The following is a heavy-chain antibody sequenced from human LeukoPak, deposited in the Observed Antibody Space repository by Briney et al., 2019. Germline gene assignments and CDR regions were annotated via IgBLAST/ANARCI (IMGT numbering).Heavy chain of an antibody. CDR1: GFTASNNF. D-gene: IGHD6-13*01. V-gene: IGHV3-53*05. J-gene: IGHJ4*02. CDR3: ASPSPGGGAAGLFDY. CDR2: LYSGGTT. Sequence: GGSLRLSCAVSGFTASNNFLNWVRQAPGKGLEWVSVLYSGGTTFYADSVKGRFTISRDNSMNTLYLQMNSLRLDDTAVYYCASPSPGGGAAGLFDYWGQGARVTVSS.